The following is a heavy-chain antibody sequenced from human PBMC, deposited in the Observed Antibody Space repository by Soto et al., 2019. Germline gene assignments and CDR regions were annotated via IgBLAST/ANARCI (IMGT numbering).Heavy chain of an antibody. Sequence: ASVKVSCKASGYSFTSYGVTWVRQAPGQGLEWMGIINPSGGSTSYAQKFQGRVTMTRDTSTSTVYMELSSLRSEDTAVYYCARGVVVVAATDTNFDYWGQGTLVTVSS. CDR2: INPSGGST. CDR1: GYSFTSYG. D-gene: IGHD2-15*01. J-gene: IGHJ4*02. CDR3: ARGVVVVAATDTNFDY. V-gene: IGHV1-46*03.